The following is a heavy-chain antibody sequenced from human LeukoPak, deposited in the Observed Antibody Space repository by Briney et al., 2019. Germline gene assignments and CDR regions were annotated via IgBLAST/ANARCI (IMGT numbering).Heavy chain of an antibody. D-gene: IGHD6-19*01. CDR3: VNQISGWVS. Sequence: GCSLTLSCAASGFTFSSLTMHWVRQAPGKGLEYVSAISSNGGSTFYADSVKGRFSISRDNSKNTLYLQMSSLRAEDTAVYYCVNQISGWVSWGQGTLVTVSS. CDR2: ISSNGGST. CDR1: GFTFSSLT. J-gene: IGHJ5*02. V-gene: IGHV3-64D*06.